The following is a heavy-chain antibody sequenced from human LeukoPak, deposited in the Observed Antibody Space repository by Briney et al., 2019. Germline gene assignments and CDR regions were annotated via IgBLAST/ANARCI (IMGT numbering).Heavy chain of an antibody. V-gene: IGHV1-2*02. D-gene: IGHD3-10*01. J-gene: IGHJ5*02. CDR2: INPNSGGT. CDR3: ARGGSGSYFSWLDP. Sequence: GASVKVSCMASRYTFTDYYIHWVRQAPGQGLECMGWINPNSGGTNYAQKFQGRVTMTRDTSIITAYMELSRLRSDDTAVYYCARGGSGSYFSWLDPWGQGTLGTVSS. CDR1: RYTFTDYY.